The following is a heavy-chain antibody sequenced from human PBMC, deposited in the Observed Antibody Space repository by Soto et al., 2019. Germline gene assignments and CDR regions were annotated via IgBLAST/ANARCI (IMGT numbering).Heavy chain of an antibody. J-gene: IGHJ6*02. CDR3: TRAPHYSNYVYHGMDV. Sequence: GGSLILSCTASGFTFGDYALSWFRQAPGKGLEWVGFIRSKAYGGTTEYAASVKGRFTISRDDSNSIAYLQMNSLKTEDTAVYYCTRAPHYSNYVYHGMDVWGQGTTVTVSS. V-gene: IGHV3-49*03. D-gene: IGHD4-4*01. CDR1: GFTFGDYA. CDR2: IRSKAYGGTT.